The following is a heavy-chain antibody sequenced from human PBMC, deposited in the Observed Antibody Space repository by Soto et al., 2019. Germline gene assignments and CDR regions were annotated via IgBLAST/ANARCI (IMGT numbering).Heavy chain of an antibody. CDR3: ARVSRRNTFDV. CDR1: GFTFNSYW. J-gene: IGHJ3*01. V-gene: IGHV3-7*01. Sequence: LRLSCAASGFTFNSYWMTWVRQAPGKGLEWVANINTDGSQKHSVDSVKGRFTFSRDNGKNSLYLQMNSLRVEDTAVYYCARVSRRNTFDVWGQGTMVTVSS. CDR2: INTDGSQK.